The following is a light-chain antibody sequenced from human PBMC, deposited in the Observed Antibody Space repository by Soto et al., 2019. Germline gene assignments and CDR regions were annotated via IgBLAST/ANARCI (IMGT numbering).Light chain of an antibody. CDR3: QQYDEWPLT. Sequence: EKVMTQSPATLSVSPGERATLSCRASQNVKTRLAWYQQKPGQAPRLLIFDAFTWATGIPARFSGSASGTDFTLTISSLQSEDSAVYYCQQYDEWPLTFGGGTKVEIK. V-gene: IGKV3-15*01. J-gene: IGKJ4*01. CDR1: QNVKTR. CDR2: DAF.